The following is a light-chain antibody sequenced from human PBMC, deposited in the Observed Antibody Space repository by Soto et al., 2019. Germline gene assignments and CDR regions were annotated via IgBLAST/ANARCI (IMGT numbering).Light chain of an antibody. CDR2: GAS. J-gene: IGKJ1*01. CDR3: QKYGTFCT. V-gene: IGKV3-20*01. Sequence: TVLTQSPGTLSLSPSERATLSCRASQNVTSNLLVWYQQHPGQAPRRLIYGASSRATGIPDRFSRSGSGTDFTLTSRRLEPDDFAMYYCQKYGTFCTFGQGTKVEIK. CDR1: QNVTSNL.